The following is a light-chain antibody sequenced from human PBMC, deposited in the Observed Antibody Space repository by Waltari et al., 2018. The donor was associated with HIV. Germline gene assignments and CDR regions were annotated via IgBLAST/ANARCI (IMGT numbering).Light chain of an antibody. CDR2: GAS. CDR3: QQYNSWPLT. J-gene: IGKJ3*01. V-gene: IGKV3-15*01. CDR1: QSVSTN. Sequence: EKVITQSPGALSVSPGERVTLSCRASQSVSTNLAWYQQKPGQPPRLLIYGASARATDGPARFSGSGSGTEFNLTIAALRSEDLAVYFCQQYNSWPLTFGPGSKVNIK.